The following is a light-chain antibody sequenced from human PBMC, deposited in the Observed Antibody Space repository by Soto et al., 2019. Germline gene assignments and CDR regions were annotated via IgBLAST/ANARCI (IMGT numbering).Light chain of an antibody. CDR3: QQYYSYPLT. CDR2: KAS. Sequence: DIQMTQSPYTLSASVGDSVTITCRASQSIKSWLAWYQQKPGKAPKLLIYKASTLESGVPSRFSGSGSGTDFTLTISCLQSEDFATYYCQQYYSYPLTFGQGTRLEIK. CDR1: QSIKSW. J-gene: IGKJ5*01. V-gene: IGKV1-5*03.